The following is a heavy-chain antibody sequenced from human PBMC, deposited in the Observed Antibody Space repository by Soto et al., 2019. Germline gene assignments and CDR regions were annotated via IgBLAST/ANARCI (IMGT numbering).Heavy chain of an antibody. CDR2: INAGNGKT. D-gene: IGHD1-26*01. CDR1: GYTFTGYA. V-gene: IGHV1-3*01. Sequence: ASVKVSCKASGYTFTGYAMHWVRQAPGQRLEWMGWINAGNGKTKYSQRFQGRVTITRDKSTSAAYMELSSLSSEDTAVYYCARDAAVGLFDYWGQGTLVTVSS. CDR3: ARDAAVGLFDY. J-gene: IGHJ4*02.